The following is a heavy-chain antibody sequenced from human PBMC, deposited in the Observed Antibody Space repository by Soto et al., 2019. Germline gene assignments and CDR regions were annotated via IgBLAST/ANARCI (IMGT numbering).Heavy chain of an antibody. D-gene: IGHD2-2*01. V-gene: IGHV1-24*01. CDR3: ATLPRTIERTPAAIWSFDS. J-gene: IGHJ4*02. CDR2: LDAEDGET. CDR1: GYSLSDLS. Sequence: ASVKVSCKVSGYSLSDLSIHWVRQAPGKGLEWMGGLDAEDGETIYAQKLQGRGTMTEDTSTDTAYMELSSLTSEDTAMYYCATLPRTIERTPAAIWSFDSWGQGALVTVSS.